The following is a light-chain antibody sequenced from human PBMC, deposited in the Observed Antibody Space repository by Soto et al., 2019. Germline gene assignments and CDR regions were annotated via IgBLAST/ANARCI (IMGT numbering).Light chain of an antibody. CDR3: QLCSDWPLFT. Sequence: EIVMTQSPATLSVSPGQRVTLSCRASLSVSSYLAWYQHKPGQPPRLLIYGASTRATGIPARFSGSGSGTDFTITISSLQSEDFAVYFCQLCSDWPLFTFGQGTRLEIK. CDR1: LSVSSY. J-gene: IGKJ5*01. V-gene: IGKV3-15*01. CDR2: GAS.